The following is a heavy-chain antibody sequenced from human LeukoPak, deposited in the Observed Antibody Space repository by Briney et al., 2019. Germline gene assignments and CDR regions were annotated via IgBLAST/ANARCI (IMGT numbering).Heavy chain of an antibody. CDR2: INSDGSST. CDR1: GFTFSSYW. J-gene: IGHJ4*02. V-gene: IGHV3-74*01. CDR3: AKAPRPWVGGATGSRYYFDY. D-gene: IGHD1-26*01. Sequence: PGGSLRLSCAASGFTFSSYWMHWVRQAPGKELVWVSRINSDGSSTSYADSVKGRFTISRDNAKNTLYLQMNSLRAEDTAVYYCAKAPRPWVGGATGSRYYFDYWGQGTLVTVSS.